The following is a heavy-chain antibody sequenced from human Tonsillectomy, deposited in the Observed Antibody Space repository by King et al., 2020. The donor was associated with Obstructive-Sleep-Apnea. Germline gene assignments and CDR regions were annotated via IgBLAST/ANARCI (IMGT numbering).Heavy chain of an antibody. Sequence: VQLQQWGAGLLKPSETLSLTCAVYGGSFSGYYWSWIRQPPGKGLEWIGEINHSGSTNYNPSLKSRVTISVDTSKNQFSLKLSSVTASDTAVYYCARASQYCSSPSCSIYYYYGMDVWGQGTTVTVSS. CDR1: GGSFSGYY. D-gene: IGHD2-2*01. V-gene: IGHV4-34*01. CDR3: ARASQYCSSPSCSIYYYYGMDV. J-gene: IGHJ6*02. CDR2: INHSGST.